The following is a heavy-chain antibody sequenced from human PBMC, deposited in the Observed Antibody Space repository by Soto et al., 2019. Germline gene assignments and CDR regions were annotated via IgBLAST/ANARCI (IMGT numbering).Heavy chain of an antibody. D-gene: IGHD3-3*01. V-gene: IGHV3-30*18. J-gene: IGHJ6*02. CDR1: GFTFSSYG. CDR2: ISYDGSNK. CDR3: AKPIDFWRGALDV. Sequence: PGGSLRLSCAASGFTFSSYGLHWVRQAPGKGLEWVAVISYDGSNKYYADSGKGRFTISRDNSKNTLYLKLNSPSAEDTAVYYCAKPIDFWRGALDVWGQGTTVTVSS.